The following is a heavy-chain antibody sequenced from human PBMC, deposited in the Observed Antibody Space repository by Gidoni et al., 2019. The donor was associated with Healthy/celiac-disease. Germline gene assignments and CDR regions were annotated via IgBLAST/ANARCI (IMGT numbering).Heavy chain of an antibody. V-gene: IGHV4-34*01. D-gene: IGHD6-13*01. CDR2: INHRGST. CDR3: AAAGTPLDSYFDY. Sequence: QVQLQQWGAGLLKPSETLSLTCAVYGGSFSGYYWSWIRQPPGKGLEWIGEINHRGSTNYNPSLKSRVTISVDTSKNQFSLKLSSVTAADTAVYYCAAAGTPLDSYFDYWGQGTLVTVSS. J-gene: IGHJ4*02. CDR1: GGSFSGYY.